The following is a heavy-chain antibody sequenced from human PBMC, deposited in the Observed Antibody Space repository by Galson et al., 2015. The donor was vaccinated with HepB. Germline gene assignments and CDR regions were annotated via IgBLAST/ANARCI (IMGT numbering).Heavy chain of an antibody. J-gene: IGHJ4*02. Sequence: LRLSCAAPGFTFSHYAMHWVRQAPGKGLEWVATISYDGSNKYYADPVRGRFTIFRDNSKNTVSLQMNSLSPEATAVYYCARENSGTYYGYFDYWGQGTLVTVSS. CDR1: GFTFSHYA. CDR2: ISYDGSNK. CDR3: ARENSGTYYGYFDY. D-gene: IGHD1-26*01. V-gene: IGHV3-30-3*01.